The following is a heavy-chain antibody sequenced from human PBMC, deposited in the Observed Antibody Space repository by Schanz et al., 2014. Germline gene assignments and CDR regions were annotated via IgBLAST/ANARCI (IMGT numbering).Heavy chain of an antibody. J-gene: IGHJ6*02. CDR2: IRQDVRAK. D-gene: IGHD1-26*01. Sequence: DVQLVESGGTLVRPGGSLRLSCAASGFNFSSHWMTWVRQAPGRGLEWVANIRQDVRAKYYVDSVKGRFTISRDNIASSLXXXXXSLRAEDSAXXXXXXXXIVGDGQHFYFSYGLDVWGQGTTVTVSS. CDR1: GFNFSSHW. CDR3: XXXXIVGDGQHFYFSYGLDV. V-gene: IGHV3-7*01.